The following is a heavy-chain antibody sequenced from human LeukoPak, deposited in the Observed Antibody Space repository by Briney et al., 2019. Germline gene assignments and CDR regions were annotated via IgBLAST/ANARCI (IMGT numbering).Heavy chain of an antibody. CDR3: AREGGGGYYYYMDV. Sequence: PGGSLRLSCAASGFTYDDYGMSWVRQAPGKGLEWVSGINWNGGSTGYADSVKGRFTISRDNAKNSLYLQMNSLRAEDTAVYYCAREGGGGYYYYMDVWGKGTTVTVSS. CDR1: GFTYDDYG. J-gene: IGHJ6*03. CDR2: INWNGGST. V-gene: IGHV3-20*04. D-gene: IGHD1-26*01.